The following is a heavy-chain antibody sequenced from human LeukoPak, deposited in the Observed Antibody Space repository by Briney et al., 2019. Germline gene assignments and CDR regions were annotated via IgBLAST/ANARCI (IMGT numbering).Heavy chain of an antibody. D-gene: IGHD1-26*01. J-gene: IGHJ4*02. CDR1: GYSFTSHD. Sequence: ASVNVSCKASGYSFTSHDINWVRQATGQGLEWMGWMNPNSGNTGYAQEFQGRVTMTRNTSISTAYMELSSLRSEDTAVYYCANRLGATRDYWGQGTLVTVSS. CDR3: ANRLGATRDY. V-gene: IGHV1-8*01. CDR2: MNPNSGNT.